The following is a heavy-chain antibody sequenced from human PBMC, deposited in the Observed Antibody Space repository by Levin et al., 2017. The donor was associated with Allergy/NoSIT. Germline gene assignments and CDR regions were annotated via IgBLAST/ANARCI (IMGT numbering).Heavy chain of an antibody. V-gene: IGHV4-34*01. J-gene: IGHJ3*02. CDR1: GGSFSGYY. D-gene: IGHD3-3*01. CDR3: ARGLPLDFDMLLGPDVFDI. CDR2: THHSEGT. Sequence: PSETLSLTCAVSGGSFSGYYWSWIRQPPGKGLEWIGETHHSEGTSYNPSLKSRLTISMDTSKKHFSLTLSSVTVAETAVSYCARGLPLDFDMLLGPDVFDIWAQGTMVTVSS.